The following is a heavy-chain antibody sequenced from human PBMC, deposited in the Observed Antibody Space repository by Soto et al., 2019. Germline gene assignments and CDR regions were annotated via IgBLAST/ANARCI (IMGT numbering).Heavy chain of an antibody. J-gene: IGHJ6*02. CDR3: AREARKSTAHGMDG. CDR1: GFDFSDFY. V-gene: IGHV3-11*01. Sequence: QVHVVQSGGGLVKPGGSLRLSCAASGFDFSDFYMSWIRQAPGKGLEWVAYISGSGTIIFYSDSVKGRFSISRGDRNNAVFLQMDSLRIDDTAVYYCAREARKSTAHGMDGWGQGTTVTVSS. D-gene: IGHD5-12*01. CDR2: ISGSGTII.